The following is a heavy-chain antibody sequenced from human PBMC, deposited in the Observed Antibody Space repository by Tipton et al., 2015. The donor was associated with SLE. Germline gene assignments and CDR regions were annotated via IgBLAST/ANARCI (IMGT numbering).Heavy chain of an antibody. CDR2: IYTSGST. CDR1: GGSISSGSHY. CDR3: ARALGYNYSYDYSNY. J-gene: IGHJ4*02. V-gene: IGHV4-61*09. D-gene: IGHD1-20*01. Sequence: TLSLTCTVSGGSISSGSHYWSWIRKPAGKGLEWIGHIYTSGSTNYNPSLKSRVTISVDPSKNQFSLKLSSVTSADTAVYYCARALGYNYSYDYSNYWGQGSLVTVSS.